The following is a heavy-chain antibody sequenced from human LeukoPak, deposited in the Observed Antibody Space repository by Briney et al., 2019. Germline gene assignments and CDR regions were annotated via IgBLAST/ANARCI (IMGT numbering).Heavy chain of an antibody. Sequence: GGSLTLSCAASGFTFSSYAMNWVRQAPGKGLEWVSYISSSGSTKYYADSVKGRFTISRDNAKNSLYLQMSSLRDEDTAVYYCARADENFDVWGPGTLDPVSS. J-gene: IGHJ4*02. V-gene: IGHV3-48*02. CDR2: ISSSGSTK. CDR1: GFTFSSYA. CDR3: ARADENFDV.